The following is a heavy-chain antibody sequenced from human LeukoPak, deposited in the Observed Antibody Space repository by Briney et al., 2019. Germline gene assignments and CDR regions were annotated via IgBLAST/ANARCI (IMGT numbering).Heavy chain of an antibody. D-gene: IGHD5-18*01. CDR1: GFTFSSSA. J-gene: IGHJ4*02. CDR2: ISGSGDST. CDR3: ARDRGYSYGYGDY. V-gene: IGHV3-23*01. Sequence: GGFLRLSCAASGFTFSSSAMSWVRQAPGKGLEWVSAISGSGDSTYYADSVKGRFTISRDNSKNTLYLQMNSLRAEDTAVYYCARDRGYSYGYGDYWGQGTLVTVSS.